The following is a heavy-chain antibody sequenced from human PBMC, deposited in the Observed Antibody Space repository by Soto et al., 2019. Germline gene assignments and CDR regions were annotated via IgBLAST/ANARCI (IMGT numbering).Heavy chain of an antibody. V-gene: IGHV3-30*18. CDR2: ISYDGSNK. D-gene: IGHD3-10*01. Sequence: QLGGSLRLSCAASGFSFGSYSMSWVRQAPGKGLEWVAVISYDGSNKYYADSVKGRFTISRDNSKNTLYLQMNSLRAEDTAVYYCAKDANMVRGVIIFDYWGQGTLVTVSS. CDR3: AKDANMVRGVIIFDY. J-gene: IGHJ4*02. CDR1: GFSFGSYS.